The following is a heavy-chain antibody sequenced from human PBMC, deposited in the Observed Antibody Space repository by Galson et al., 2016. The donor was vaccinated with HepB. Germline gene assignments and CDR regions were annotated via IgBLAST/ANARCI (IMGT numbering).Heavy chain of an antibody. V-gene: IGHV1-69*06. CDR1: GGTFSSYA. D-gene: IGHD6-13*01. Sequence: GGTFSSYAISWVRQAPGQGLEWMGGIIPIFGTANYAQKFQGRVTITADKSTSTAYMELSSLRSEDTAVYYCARAGSSSWLYYYYYMDVWGKGATVTVSS. CDR2: IIPIFGTA. J-gene: IGHJ6*03. CDR3: ARAGSSSWLYYYYYMDV.